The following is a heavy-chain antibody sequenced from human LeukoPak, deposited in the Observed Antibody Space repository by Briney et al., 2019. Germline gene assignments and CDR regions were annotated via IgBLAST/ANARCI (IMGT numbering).Heavy chain of an antibody. D-gene: IGHD6-13*01. V-gene: IGHV3-48*03. CDR3: ARGLIAAAAPFDY. CDR2: ISSSGSTI. CDR1: GFTFSSYE. J-gene: IGHJ4*02. Sequence: GGSLRLSCAASGFTFSSYEMNWVRQAPGKGLEWVSYISSSGSTIYYAGSVKGRFTISRDNAKNSLYLQMNSLRAEDTAVYYCARGLIAAAAPFDYWGQGTLVTVSS.